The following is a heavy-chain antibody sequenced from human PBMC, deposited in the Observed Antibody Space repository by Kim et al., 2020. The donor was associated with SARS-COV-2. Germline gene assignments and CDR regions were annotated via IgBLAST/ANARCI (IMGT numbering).Heavy chain of an antibody. CDR2: ISSGSSTI. J-gene: IGHJ4*02. Sequence: GGSLRLSCAASGFTFSSYSMNWVRQTPGKGLEWVSCISSGSSTIYYADSVKGRFTISRDNAKNSLYLQMNSLRAEDTAVYYCARDLYSYGYGGDYWGQGTLVTVSS. V-gene: IGHV3-48*04. CDR3: ARDLYSYGYGGDY. CDR1: GFTFSSYS. D-gene: IGHD5-18*01.